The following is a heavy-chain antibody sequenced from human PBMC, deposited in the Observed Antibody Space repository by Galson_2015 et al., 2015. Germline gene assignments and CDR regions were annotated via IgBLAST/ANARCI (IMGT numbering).Heavy chain of an antibody. CDR2: TYNSSRWNN. Sequence: CAIPGDSVSSYSAAWNWVRQSPSRGREWLGWTYNSSRWNNDYAVSVRRRLGISTDKSKNQFYLQLTSLNPEDTAVYHCARGVWGALDYWGQGTLVTVSS. CDR3: ARGVWGALDY. V-gene: IGHV6-1*01. D-gene: IGHD3-16*01. J-gene: IGHJ4*02. CDR1: GDSVSSYSAA.